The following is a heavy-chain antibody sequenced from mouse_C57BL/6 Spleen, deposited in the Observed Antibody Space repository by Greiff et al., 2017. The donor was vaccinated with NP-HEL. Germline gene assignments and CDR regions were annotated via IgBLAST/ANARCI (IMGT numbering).Heavy chain of an antibody. Sequence: QVQLQQSGAELVKPGASVKISCKASGYAFSSYWMNWVKQRPGKGLEWIGQIYPGDGDTNYNGKFKGKATLTADKSSSTAYMQRSSLTSEGSAVYFCARANEYDYAMDYWGQGTSVTVSS. CDR3: ARANEYDYAMDY. CDR2: IYPGDGDT. V-gene: IGHV1-80*01. CDR1: GYAFSSYW. D-gene: IGHD5-1*01. J-gene: IGHJ4*01.